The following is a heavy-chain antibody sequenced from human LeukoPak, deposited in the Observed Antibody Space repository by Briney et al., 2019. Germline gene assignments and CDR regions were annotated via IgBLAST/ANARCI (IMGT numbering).Heavy chain of an antibody. V-gene: IGHV1-46*01. J-gene: IGHJ5*02. CDR3: ARGAPRTKNNNYWGLFDP. CDR2: INSSGGST. CDR1: GYTFTSYG. D-gene: IGHD7-27*01. Sequence: ASVKVSCKASGYTFTSYGISWVRQAPGQGLEWMGIINSSGGSTTYAQKFQGRVTMTRDTSTSTVYMELSSLRSEDTAVYYCARGAPRTKNNNYWGLFDPWGQGTLVTVSS.